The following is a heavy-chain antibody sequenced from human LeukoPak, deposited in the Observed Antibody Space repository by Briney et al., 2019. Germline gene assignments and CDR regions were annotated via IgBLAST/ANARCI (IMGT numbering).Heavy chain of an antibody. D-gene: IGHD3-10*01. CDR2: IIPIFGTA. J-gene: IGHJ4*02. CDR3: ARSRYYYGSGSYYNVDY. Sequence: ASVKVSCKASGGTFSSYAISWVRQAPGQGLEWMGGIIPIFGTANYAQKFQGRVTITADESTSTAYMELSSLRSEDTAVYYCARSRYYYGSGSYYNVDYWGQGTLVTVSS. CDR1: GGTFSSYA. V-gene: IGHV1-69*13.